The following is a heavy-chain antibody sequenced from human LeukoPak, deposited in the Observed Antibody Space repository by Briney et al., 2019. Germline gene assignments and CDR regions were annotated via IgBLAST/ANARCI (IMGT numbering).Heavy chain of an antibody. CDR1: GFTFGDYA. CDR2: IRSKAYGGTT. Sequence: GGSLRLSCTASGFTFGDYAMSWVRQAPGKGLEWVGFIRSKAYGGTTEYAASVKGRFTISRDDSKSIAYLQINSLKTEDTAVYYCTRAGLTGTTFYWGQGTLVTVSS. J-gene: IGHJ4*02. CDR3: TRAGLTGTTFY. D-gene: IGHD1-7*01. V-gene: IGHV3-49*04.